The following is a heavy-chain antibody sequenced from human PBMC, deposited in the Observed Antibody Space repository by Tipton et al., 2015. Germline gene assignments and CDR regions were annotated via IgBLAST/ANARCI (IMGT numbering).Heavy chain of an antibody. Sequence: TLSLTCSVSGVSMTTDNWWTWVRQPPGRGLEWIGEAYHDGRANFRASLKSRVTISLDKSQNQFSLHLTSVTAADTAVYYCARVPGVIGWGVLDSWGQGTLVSASS. V-gene: IGHV4-4*02. CDR1: GVSMTTDNW. CDR2: AYHDGRA. J-gene: IGHJ4*02. D-gene: IGHD3-10*01. CDR3: ARVPGVIGWGVLDS.